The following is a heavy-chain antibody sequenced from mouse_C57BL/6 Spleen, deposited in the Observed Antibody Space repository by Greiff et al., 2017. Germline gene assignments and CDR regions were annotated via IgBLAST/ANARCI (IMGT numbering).Heavy chain of an antibody. CDR3: ARGVYYSNFDY. D-gene: IGHD2-5*01. V-gene: IGHV1-82*01. CDR2: IYPGDGDT. CDR1: GYAFSSSW. J-gene: IGHJ2*01. Sequence: QVQLKQSGPELVKPGASVKISCKASGYAFSSSWMNWVKQRPGKGLEWIGRIYPGDGDTNYNGKFKGKATLTADKSSSTAYMQLSSLTSEDSAVYFCARGVYYSNFDYWGQGTTLTVSS.